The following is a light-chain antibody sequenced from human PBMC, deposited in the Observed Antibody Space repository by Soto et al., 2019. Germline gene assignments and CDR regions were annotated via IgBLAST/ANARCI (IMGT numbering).Light chain of an antibody. CDR2: ASS. CDR3: QQSYSTPIT. Sequence: DIQMTQSPSSLSASVGDRVTITCRASQNIKNYLNWYQQKPGKAPKLLIYASSSLQSGVPSRFSGSGSGADFILTISSLQSEDFATYYCQQSYSTPITFGSGTRLEIK. V-gene: IGKV1-39*01. CDR1: QNIKNY. J-gene: IGKJ5*01.